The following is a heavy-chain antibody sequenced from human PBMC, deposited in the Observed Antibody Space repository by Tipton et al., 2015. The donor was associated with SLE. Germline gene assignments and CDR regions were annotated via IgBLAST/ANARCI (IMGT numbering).Heavy chain of an antibody. Sequence: TLSLTCAVSGYSISSGYYWGWIRQPPGKGLEWIGSIYHSGSTYYNPSLKSRVTISVDTSKNQFSLKLSSVTAPDTAVYYCARRAVALNPFDYWGQGTLVTVSS. D-gene: IGHD6-19*01. CDR1: GYSISSGYY. J-gene: IGHJ4*02. CDR2: IYHSGST. V-gene: IGHV4-38-2*01. CDR3: ARRAVALNPFDY.